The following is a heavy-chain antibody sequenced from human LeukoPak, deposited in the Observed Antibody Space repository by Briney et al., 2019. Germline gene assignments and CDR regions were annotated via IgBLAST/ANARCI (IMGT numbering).Heavy chain of an antibody. J-gene: IGHJ4*02. CDR3: ARGFSSGWVPFDY. D-gene: IGHD6-19*01. CDR2: IPYDGSNK. Sequence: GGSLRLSCAASGFTFSSYAMHWVRQAPGKGLEWVAVIPYDGSNKYYADSVKGRFTISRDNSKNTLYLQMNSLRAEDTAVYYCARGFSSGWVPFDYWGQGTLVTVSS. CDR1: GFTFSSYA. V-gene: IGHV3-30*04.